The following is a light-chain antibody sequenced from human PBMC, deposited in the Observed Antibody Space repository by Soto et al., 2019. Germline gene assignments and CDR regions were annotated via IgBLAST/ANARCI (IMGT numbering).Light chain of an antibody. CDR1: VLPKKY. Sequence: SYELTQPPSVSVSPGQTARITCSGDVLPKKYAYWYQQKPGQAPVVVIYKDSQRPSGIPERFSGSSSGTTATLTISGVQAEDEADYYCQSANSGSGYVFGTGTKVTV. V-gene: IGLV3-25*02. J-gene: IGLJ1*01. CDR3: QSANSGSGYV. CDR2: KDS.